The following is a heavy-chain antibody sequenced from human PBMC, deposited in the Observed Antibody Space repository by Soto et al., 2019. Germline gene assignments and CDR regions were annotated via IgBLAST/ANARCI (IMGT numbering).Heavy chain of an antibody. CDR2: IYYSGST. CDR1: GGSISSYY. J-gene: IGHJ4*02. Sequence: TSETLSLTCTVSGGSISSYYWSWIRQPPGKGLEWIGYIYYSGSTNYNPSLKSRVTISVDTSKNQFSLKLSSVTAADTAVYYCAREQWLVRFDYWGQGTLVTVSS. V-gene: IGHV4-59*12. D-gene: IGHD6-19*01. CDR3: AREQWLVRFDY.